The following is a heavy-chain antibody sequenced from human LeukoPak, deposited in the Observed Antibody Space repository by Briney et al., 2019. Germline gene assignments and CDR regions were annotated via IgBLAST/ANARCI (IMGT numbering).Heavy chain of an antibody. V-gene: IGHV4-59*08. CDR1: GGSISSYY. J-gene: IGHJ4*02. CDR3: ARYEAVAGVFDY. D-gene: IGHD6-19*01. CDR2: IYNSGNT. Sequence: SEALSLTCTVSGGSISSYYWSWIRQPPGKGLEWIGRIYNSGNTNYNPSLKSRVTISVDTSKNQFSLKLSSVTAADTAVYYCARYEAVAGVFDYWGQGTLVTVSS.